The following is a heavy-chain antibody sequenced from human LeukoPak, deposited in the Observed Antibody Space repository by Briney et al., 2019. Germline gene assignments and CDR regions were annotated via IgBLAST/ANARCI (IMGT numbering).Heavy chain of an antibody. Sequence: GESLKISRKGSGYSFTSYWIGWVRQMPGKGLEWMGIIYPGDSDTRYSPSFQGQVTISADKSISTAYLQWSSLKASDTAMYYCARHGPRSTGRLRYFDWQLDYWGQGTLVTVSS. J-gene: IGHJ4*02. V-gene: IGHV5-51*01. CDR2: IYPGDSDT. D-gene: IGHD3-9*01. CDR3: ARHGPRSTGRLRYFDWQLDY. CDR1: GYSFTSYW.